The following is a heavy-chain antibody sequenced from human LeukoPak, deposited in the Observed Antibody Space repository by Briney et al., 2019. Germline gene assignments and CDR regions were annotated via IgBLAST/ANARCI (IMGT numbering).Heavy chain of an antibody. D-gene: IGHD6-19*01. CDR1: GSTFSSYA. J-gene: IGHJ4*02. Sequence: QPGGSLRLSCEASGSTFSSYAINWVRQAPGKGLEWVSAIGSGGGSTDYADSVQGRFTISRDNSKSTLYLQMNSLRAEDTAVYYCAKGFLGGTDQYFDSWGQGTLVTVSS. V-gene: IGHV3-23*01. CDR3: AKGFLGGTDQYFDS. CDR2: IGSGGGST.